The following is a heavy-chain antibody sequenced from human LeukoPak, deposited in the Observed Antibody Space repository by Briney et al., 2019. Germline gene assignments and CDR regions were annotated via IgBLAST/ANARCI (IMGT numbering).Heavy chain of an antibody. V-gene: IGHV3-11*01. D-gene: IGHD5-18*01. J-gene: IGHJ4*02. Sequence: GGSLRLSCAASGFTFSDYYMSWLRQAPGKGLEWVSYISSSGSTIYYADSVKGRFTISGDNAKNSLYLQMNSLRAEDTAVYYCGRDLGYSHGFDYWGQGTLVTVSS. CDR2: ISSSGSTI. CDR1: GFTFSDYY. CDR3: GRDLGYSHGFDY.